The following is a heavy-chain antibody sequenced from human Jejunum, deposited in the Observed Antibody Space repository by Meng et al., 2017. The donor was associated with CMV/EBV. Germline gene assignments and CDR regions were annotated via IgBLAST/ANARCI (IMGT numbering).Heavy chain of an antibody. Sequence: FRGYAMSWVRQAPGKGLEWVSSISSGGSTCYADSVQGRFTISRDNSKDTLYLQINSLRVEDTAVYYCAKRIEARRMRLNYYGMDVWGQGTTVTVSS. CDR1: FRGYA. CDR2: ISSGGST. CDR3: AKRIEARRMRLNYYGMDV. D-gene: IGHD6-6*01. J-gene: IGHJ6*02. V-gene: IGHV3-23*01.